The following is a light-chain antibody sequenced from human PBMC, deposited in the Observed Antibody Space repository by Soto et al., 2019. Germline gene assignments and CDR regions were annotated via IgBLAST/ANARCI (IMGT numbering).Light chain of an antibody. J-gene: IGKJ1*01. Sequence: DIVMTQSPDSLAVSLGERATINCKSSQSVLYSPNNKNYLAWYQQKPGQPPKLLIYGASTRESGVPDRFSGSGSGTDFTLTISRLQAEDVAFYYCQQYHSAPQSFGQGTKVEIK. CDR3: QQYHSAPQS. CDR1: QSVLYSPNNKNY. V-gene: IGKV4-1*01. CDR2: GAS.